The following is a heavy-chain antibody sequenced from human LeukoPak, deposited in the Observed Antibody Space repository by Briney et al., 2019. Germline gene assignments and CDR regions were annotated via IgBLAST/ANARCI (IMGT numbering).Heavy chain of an antibody. V-gene: IGHV4-31*03. D-gene: IGHD4-17*01. Sequence: SETLSLTCTVSGGSISSGGYYWSWIRQHPGKGLEWIGYIYYSGSTYYNPSLKSRVTISIDTPKNQFSLRLSSVTAADTAVYYCARKTVPTGVDYWGQGTLVTVSS. J-gene: IGHJ4*02. CDR3: ARKTVPTGVDY. CDR1: GGSISSGGYY. CDR2: IYYSGST.